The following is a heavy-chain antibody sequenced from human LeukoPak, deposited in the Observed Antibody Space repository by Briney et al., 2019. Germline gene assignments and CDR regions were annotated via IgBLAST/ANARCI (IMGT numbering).Heavy chain of an antibody. D-gene: IGHD2-21*02. V-gene: IGHV3-23*01. CDR3: AKVGARVYCGGDCYSDY. CDR1: GFIFSSYA. J-gene: IGHJ4*02. Sequence: GGSLRLSCAASGFIFSSYAMSWVRQAPGKGLEWVSAMSGSGGSTYYADSVKGRFTISRDNSKNTLYLQMNSLRAEDTAVYYCAKVGARVYCGGDCYSDYWGQGTLVTVSS. CDR2: MSGSGGST.